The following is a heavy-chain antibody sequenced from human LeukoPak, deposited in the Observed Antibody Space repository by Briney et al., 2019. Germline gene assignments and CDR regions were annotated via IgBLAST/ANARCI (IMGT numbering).Heavy chain of an antibody. CDR3: AKDIGPYYDSSGYYL. CDR1: GCTFDDYA. Sequence: GGSLRLSCAGSGCTFDDYAMHWVRQAPGKGLEWVSGISWNSGSIGYADSVKGRFTISRDNAKNSLYLQMNSLRAEDTALYYCAKDIGPYYDSSGYYLWGQGTLVTVSS. J-gene: IGHJ4*02. D-gene: IGHD3-22*01. V-gene: IGHV3-9*01. CDR2: ISWNSGSI.